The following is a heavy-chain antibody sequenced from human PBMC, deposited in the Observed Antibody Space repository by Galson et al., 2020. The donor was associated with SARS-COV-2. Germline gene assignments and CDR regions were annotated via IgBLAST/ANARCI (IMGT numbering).Heavy chain of an antibody. V-gene: IGHV4-39*01. D-gene: IGHD3-22*01. J-gene: IGHJ4*02. CDR2: ISYSGST. CDR1: SGSISSNTYS. Sequence: SETLSLTCTVSSGSISSNTYSWNWIRQPPGKGLEWIGTISYSGSTYYNPSLNSRVTISVDTSKNQFSLKLSSVTAADTAVYYCARGKGYYDSSGYLEYWDQGTLVTVSS. CDR3: ARGKGYYDSSGYLEY.